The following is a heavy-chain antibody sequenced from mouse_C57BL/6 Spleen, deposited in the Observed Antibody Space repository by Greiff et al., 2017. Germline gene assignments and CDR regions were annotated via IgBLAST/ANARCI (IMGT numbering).Heavy chain of an antibody. CDR2: IWWDDDK. CDR3: AQIRPHDYSNYGGAWFAY. V-gene: IGHV8-5*01. CDR1: GFSLSTSNMG. J-gene: IGHJ3*01. D-gene: IGHD2-5*01. Sequence: QVTLKECGPGILQPSQTLSLTCSFSGFSLSTSNMGIGWIRQPSGKGLEWLAHIWWDDDKYYNPSLKSRLTISQETSNNQVCLKITSVDTADTVTYYCAQIRPHDYSNYGGAWFAYWGQGTLVTVSA.